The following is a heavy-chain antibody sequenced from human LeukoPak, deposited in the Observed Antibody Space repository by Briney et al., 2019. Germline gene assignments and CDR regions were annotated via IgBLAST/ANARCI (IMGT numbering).Heavy chain of an antibody. D-gene: IGHD2-8*01. J-gene: IGHJ4*02. CDR2: IHTSGST. CDR1: GGSINNYY. V-gene: IGHV4-4*07. Sequence: SETLSLTCTVSGGSINNYYWSWIRQPAGRGLEWIGRIHTSGSTNYNPSLKSRVTISVDNSNNQFSLKLTSVTAADTAVYYCARVSSASFGVFDYWGEGTLVTVSS. CDR3: ARVSSASFGVFDY.